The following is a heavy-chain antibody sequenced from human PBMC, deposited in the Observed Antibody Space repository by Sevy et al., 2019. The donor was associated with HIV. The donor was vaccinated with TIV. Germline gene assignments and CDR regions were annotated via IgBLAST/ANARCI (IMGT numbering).Heavy chain of an antibody. CDR1: GDSVSSSSVA. V-gene: IGHV6-1*01. Sequence: SQTLSLTCAISGDSVSSSSVAWNWIRQSPSRGLEWLGRTYYRSKWYNDYALSVKNRIIISPDTSKNQLSLQLNSVIPEDTAVYYCARAITIFGLTIMLDPWGLGTLVTVSS. CDR3: ARAITIFGLTIMLDP. CDR2: TYYRSKWYN. J-gene: IGHJ5*02. D-gene: IGHD3-3*01.